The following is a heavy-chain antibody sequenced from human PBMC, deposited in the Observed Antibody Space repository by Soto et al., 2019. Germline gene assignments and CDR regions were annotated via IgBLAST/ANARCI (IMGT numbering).Heavy chain of an antibody. CDR3: ARVYSSSWSGSYFDY. J-gene: IGHJ4*02. Sequence: EVQLVESGGGLVQPGGSLRLSCAASGFTLSDQYMDWVRQAPGKGLEWVGRTRNKANSYTTEYAASVKCRFTISRDDSQNPLHLQRDSLKAEATAVYYCARVYSSSWSGSYFDYWGQGTLVTVSS. CDR1: GFTLSDQY. CDR2: TRNKANSYTT. V-gene: IGHV3-72*01. D-gene: IGHD6-13*01.